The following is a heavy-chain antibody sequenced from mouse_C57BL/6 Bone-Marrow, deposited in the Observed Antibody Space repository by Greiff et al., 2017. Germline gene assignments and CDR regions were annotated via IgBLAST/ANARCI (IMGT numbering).Heavy chain of an antibody. J-gene: IGHJ2*01. V-gene: IGHV5-9-1*02. CDR3: TRAIDSSGYVEFDY. D-gene: IGHD3-2*02. Sequence: EVKLVESGEGLVKPGGSLKLSCAASGFTFSSYAMSWVRQTPEKRLEWVAYISSGGDYIYYADTVKGRFTISRDNARNTLYLQMRSLKSEDTAMYYCTRAIDSSGYVEFDYWGQGTTLTVSS. CDR2: ISSGGDYI. CDR1: GFTFSSYA.